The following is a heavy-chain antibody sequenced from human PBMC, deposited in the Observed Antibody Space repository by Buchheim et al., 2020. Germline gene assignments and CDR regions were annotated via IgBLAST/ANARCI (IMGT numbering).Heavy chain of an antibody. CDR1: GGSISSSSYY. Sequence: QLQLQESGPGLVKPSETLSLTCTVSGGSISSSSYYWGWIRQPPGKGLEWSGSIYYSGSTYYNPSLKSRVTISVNTSKNQFSLKLSSVTAADTAVYYCASQTGQGDLPIAVAGTDYYYGMDVWGQGTT. CDR3: ASQTGQGDLPIAVAGTDYYYGMDV. D-gene: IGHD6-19*01. J-gene: IGHJ6*02. CDR2: IYYSGST. V-gene: IGHV4-39*01.